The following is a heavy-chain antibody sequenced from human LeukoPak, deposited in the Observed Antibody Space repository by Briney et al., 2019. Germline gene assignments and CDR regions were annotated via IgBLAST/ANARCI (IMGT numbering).Heavy chain of an antibody. CDR1: GGSISSSSYY. V-gene: IGHV4-39*01. J-gene: IGHJ4*02. CDR2: IYYSGST. D-gene: IGHD1-26*01. CDR3: MMGATSPGDY. Sequence: PSETLSLTCTVSGGSISSSSYYWGWIRQPPGKGLEWIGSIYYSGSTYYNPSLKSRVTISVDTSKNQFSLKLSSVTAADTAVYYCMMGATSPGDYWGQGTLVTVSS.